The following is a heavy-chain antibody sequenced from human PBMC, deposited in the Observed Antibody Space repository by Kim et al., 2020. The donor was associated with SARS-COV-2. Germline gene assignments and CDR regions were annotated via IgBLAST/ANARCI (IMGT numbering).Heavy chain of an antibody. D-gene: IGHD3-9*01. V-gene: IGHV3-30-3*01. Sequence: GGSLRLSCAASGFTFSSYAMHWVRQAPGKGLEWVAVISYDGSNKYYADSVKGRFTISRDNSKNTLYLQMNSLRAEDTAVYYCARGNVLRYFDWPKGAFDIWGQGTMVTVSS. CDR2: ISYDGSNK. J-gene: IGHJ3*02. CDR3: ARGNVLRYFDWPKGAFDI. CDR1: GFTFSSYA.